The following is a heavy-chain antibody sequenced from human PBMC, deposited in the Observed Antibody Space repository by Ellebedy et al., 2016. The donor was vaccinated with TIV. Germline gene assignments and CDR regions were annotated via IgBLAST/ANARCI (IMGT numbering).Heavy chain of an antibody. D-gene: IGHD3-9*01. Sequence: MPSETLSLTCAVYGASFSDYYWTWIRQTPGMGLEWIGEINVGGNTHYTPSLKSRLTISADTAKNHFSLKLSSVTAADTAVYYCAREGKDILTGNLHHGFDYWGQGTLVTVSS. CDR3: AREGKDILTGNLHHGFDY. J-gene: IGHJ4*02. CDR1: GASFSDYY. V-gene: IGHV4-34*01. CDR2: INVGGNT.